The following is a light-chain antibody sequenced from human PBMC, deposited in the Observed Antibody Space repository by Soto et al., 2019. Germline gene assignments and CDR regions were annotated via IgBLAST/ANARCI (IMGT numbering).Light chain of an antibody. Sequence: QAVVTQPASVSGSPGQSITISCTGTSADVGSYNLVSWYQQHPGKAPKLMIYEVSKRPSGVSNRFSGSKSGNTASLTISGLQAEDEADYSCCSYAGSSTHVVFGGGTKLTVL. V-gene: IGLV2-23*02. J-gene: IGLJ2*01. CDR2: EVS. CDR1: SADVGSYNL. CDR3: CSYAGSSTHVV.